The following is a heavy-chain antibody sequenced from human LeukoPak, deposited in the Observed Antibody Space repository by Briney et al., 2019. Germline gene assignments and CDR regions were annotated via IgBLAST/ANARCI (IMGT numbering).Heavy chain of an antibody. J-gene: IGHJ6*03. Sequence: GGSLRLSCAASGFTFSSYAMHWVRQAPGKGLEWVAVISYDGSNKYYADSVKGRFTISRDNSKNTLYLQMNSLRAEDTAVYYCARGPRITIFGVVIIRYYYYYMDVWGKGTTVTVSS. CDR1: GFTFSSYA. V-gene: IGHV3-30*04. D-gene: IGHD3-3*01. CDR3: ARGPRITIFGVVIIRYYYYYMDV. CDR2: ISYDGSNK.